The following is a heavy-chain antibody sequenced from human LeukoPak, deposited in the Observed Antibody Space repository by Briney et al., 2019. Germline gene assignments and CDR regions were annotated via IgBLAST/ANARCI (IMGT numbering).Heavy chain of an antibody. J-gene: IGHJ5*02. CDR2: IDPSDSYT. CDR1: GYSFTSYW. V-gene: IGHV5-10-1*01. Sequence: GESLRISCKGSGYSFTSYWISWVRQMPGKGLEWMGRIDPSDSYTNYSPSFQGHVTISADKSISTAYLHWSSLKASDTAMYYCARLGDYYDSSGDFSFDPWGQGTLVTVSS. CDR3: ARLGDYYDSSGDFSFDP. D-gene: IGHD3-22*01.